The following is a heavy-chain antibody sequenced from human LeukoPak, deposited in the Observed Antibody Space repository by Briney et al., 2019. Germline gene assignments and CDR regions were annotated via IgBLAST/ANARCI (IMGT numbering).Heavy chain of an antibody. CDR2: TYYRSKWYN. V-gene: IGHV6-1*01. CDR1: GDSVSSNGAA. D-gene: IGHD3-10*01. Sequence: SQTLSLTCAISGDSVSSNGAAWNWIRQSPSRGLEWLGRTYYRSKWYNDYAVSVKSRITINPDTSKNQFSLQLNSVTPEDTAVYYCARGEAGGDGSGSYLLDYWGQGTLVTVSS. J-gene: IGHJ4*02. CDR3: ARGEAGGDGSGSYLLDY.